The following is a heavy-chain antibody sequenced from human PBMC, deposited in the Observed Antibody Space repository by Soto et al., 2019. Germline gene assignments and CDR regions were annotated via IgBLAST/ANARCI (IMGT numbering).Heavy chain of an antibody. CDR3: ARGPTSNYDTSGYYSYDFYGMDF. CDR2: INESGNT. V-gene: IGHV4-34*01. J-gene: IGHJ6*02. Sequence: SETLSLTCAVYGWSFSGNDWSWIRQPPGRGLEWIGEINESGNTNYNPSLESRVTISVDRSKNQFSLTLNTVTAADTAVYYCARGPTSNYDTSGYYSYDFYGMDFWGQGTTVTVSS. D-gene: IGHD3-22*01. CDR1: GWSFSGND.